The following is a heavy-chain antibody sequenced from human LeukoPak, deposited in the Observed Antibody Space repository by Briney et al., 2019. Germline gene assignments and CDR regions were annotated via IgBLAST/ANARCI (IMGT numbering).Heavy chain of an antibody. CDR3: AKNGDRGAYCSGGSCYPYYYYYMDV. V-gene: IGHV3-48*03. CDR2: ISSSGSTI. CDR1: GFTFSSYE. D-gene: IGHD2-15*01. Sequence: GGSLRLSCAASGFTFSSYEMNWVRQAPGKGLEWVSYISSSGSTIYYADSVKGRFTISRDNAKNPLYLQMNSLRAEDTAIYYCAKNGDRGAYCSGGSCYPYYYYYMDVWGKGTTVTISS. J-gene: IGHJ6*03.